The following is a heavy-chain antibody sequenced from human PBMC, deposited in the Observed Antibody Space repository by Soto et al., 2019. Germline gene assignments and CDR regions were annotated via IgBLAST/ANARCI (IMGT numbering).Heavy chain of an antibody. CDR3: ARAVAGTLGWFDP. J-gene: IGHJ5*02. Sequence: ASVKVSCKASGYTFTSYDINWVRQATGQGLEWMGWMNPNSGNTGYAQKFQGRVTMTRNTSIGTAYMELSSLRSEDTAVYYCARAVAGTLGWFDPWGQGTLVTVSS. V-gene: IGHV1-8*01. CDR1: GYTFTSYD. D-gene: IGHD6-19*01. CDR2: MNPNSGNT.